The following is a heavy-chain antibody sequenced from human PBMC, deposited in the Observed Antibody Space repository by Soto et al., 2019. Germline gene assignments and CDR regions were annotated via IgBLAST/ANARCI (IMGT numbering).Heavy chain of an antibody. V-gene: IGHV4-59*01. D-gene: IGHD3-3*01. J-gene: IGHJ6*02. CDR3: ARHPIPTYDIWSGSLPGDYYYGMDV. CDR2: IYYSGST. CDR1: GGSISSYY. Sequence: SETLSLTCTVSGGSISSYYWSWIRQPPGKGLEWIGYIYYSGSTNYNPSLKSLVTISVDTSKNKCSQKLSSVTVADTAVYYCARHPIPTYDIWSGSLPGDYYYGMDVWGQGTTVTVSS.